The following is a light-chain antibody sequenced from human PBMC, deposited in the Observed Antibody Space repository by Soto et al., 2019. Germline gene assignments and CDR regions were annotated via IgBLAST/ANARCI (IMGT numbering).Light chain of an antibody. V-gene: IGLV2-18*02. Sequence: QSVLTQPPSVSGSPGQSVTISCSGTSSDVGSYNRVSWYQQSPGTAPKLMIYEVRSRPSGVPDRFSGSKSGNTASLTISGLQAEDEADYYCSSYTTSNTFLWVFGGGTQLTVL. CDR3: SSYTTSNTFLWV. CDR1: SSDVGSYNR. CDR2: EVR. J-gene: IGLJ3*02.